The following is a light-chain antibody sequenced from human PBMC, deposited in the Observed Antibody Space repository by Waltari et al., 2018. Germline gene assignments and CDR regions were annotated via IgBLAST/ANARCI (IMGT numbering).Light chain of an antibody. CDR2: DVT. J-gene: IGLJ6*01. CDR1: NSEIGAYDY. V-gene: IGLV2-14*03. CDR3: SACSKTSALGV. Sequence: QSALTQPASVSGSPGQSDTMSGAGANSEIGAYDYVSWYQQRPGKAPRLLIYDVTNRPPGVSNRLSGSKSGNTASLTISGLQAEDEGDYYCSACSKTSALGVFGSGTKVTVL.